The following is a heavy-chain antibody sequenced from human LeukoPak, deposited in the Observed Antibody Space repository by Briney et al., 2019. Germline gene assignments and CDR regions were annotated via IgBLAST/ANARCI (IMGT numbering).Heavy chain of an antibody. D-gene: IGHD1-26*01. J-gene: IGHJ4*02. CDR1: GFTFSSYW. V-gene: IGHV3-74*01. CDR3: VRGGWADY. CDR2: INNDGSST. Sequence: TGGSLRLSCEASGFTFSSYWMHWVRQGPGKGLVWVSRINNDGSSTSYADSVKGRFTISRDNAKNTLYLQMNSLRAEDTGVYYCVRGGWADYWGQGTLLTVSS.